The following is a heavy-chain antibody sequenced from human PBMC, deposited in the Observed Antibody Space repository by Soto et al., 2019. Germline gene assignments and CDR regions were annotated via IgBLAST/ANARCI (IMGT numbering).Heavy chain of an antibody. D-gene: IGHD3-22*01. CDR2: IIPIFGTA. V-gene: IGHV1-69*05. Sequence: QVQLVQSGAEVKKPGSSVKVSCKASGGTFSSYAISWVRQAPGQGLEWMGEIIPIFGTANYAQKFQGRVTMTPGGSTSAAYMELSSLRSEDTAVYYCARDRGPSSGYYPYWFDPWGQGTLVTVSS. J-gene: IGHJ5*02. CDR1: GGTFSSYA. CDR3: ARDRGPSSGYYPYWFDP.